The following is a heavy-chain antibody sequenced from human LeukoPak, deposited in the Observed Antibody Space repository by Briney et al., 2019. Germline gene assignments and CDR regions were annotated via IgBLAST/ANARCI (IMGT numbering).Heavy chain of an antibody. J-gene: IGHJ3*02. CDR1: GYTFTNYG. V-gene: IGHV1-18*01. CDR3: ARPRRCSSTTCTDAFDI. CDR2: ISVYNGNT. D-gene: IGHD2-2*01. Sequence: VASVKVSCKASGYTFTNYGISWVRQAPGQGLEWMGWISVYNGNTNYAQRLQGRVTMTTDTSTSTAYMELRSLRSDDTAAYYCARPRRCSSTTCTDAFDIWGQGTMVTVSS.